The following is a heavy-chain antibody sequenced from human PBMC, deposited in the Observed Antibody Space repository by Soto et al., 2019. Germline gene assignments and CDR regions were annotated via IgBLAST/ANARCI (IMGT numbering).Heavy chain of an antibody. D-gene: IGHD1-26*01. CDR2: ISPNNGNT. CDR1: GYTFTNYD. J-gene: IGHJ4*02. CDR3: ARDGTYFAY. V-gene: IGHV1-18*01. Sequence: GASVKVSCKASGYTFTNYDISWVRQAPGQGLEWMGRISPNNGNTIYAERVQDRVTMTTDTSTNTAYMELRSLRSDDTAVYYCARDGTYFAYWGQGTLVTVSS.